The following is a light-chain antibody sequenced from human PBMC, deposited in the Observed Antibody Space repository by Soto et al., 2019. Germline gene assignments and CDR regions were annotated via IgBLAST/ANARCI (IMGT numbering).Light chain of an antibody. CDR1: QSVSSSY. CDR2: GAS. CDR3: QQYGSSAQGLT. Sequence: EIVLTQSPGTLSLSPGERATLSCRASQSVSSSYLAWYQQKPGQAPRLLIYGASSRATGIPDRFSGSGSGTDFTLTISRLEPEDFAVYYCQQYGSSAQGLTFGGGTKVEIK. V-gene: IGKV3-20*01. J-gene: IGKJ4*02.